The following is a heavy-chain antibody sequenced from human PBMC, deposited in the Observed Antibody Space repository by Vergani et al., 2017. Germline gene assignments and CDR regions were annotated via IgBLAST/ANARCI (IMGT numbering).Heavy chain of an antibody. J-gene: IGHJ4*02. CDR3: ATGGYCSGGRCYRHFEF. CDR2: IKNTGDST. V-gene: IGHV3-23*01. Sequence: EVQLLQSEGAVVQPGGSLRLFCVASGFTFCSHAMSWVRQGHGQGLEWVSSIKNTGDSTHYADSVKGRFTISRDNSKNTLYLQMNSLRVEDTAVYYCATGGYCSGGRCYRHFEFWGQGTLVTVSS. CDR1: GFTFCSHA. D-gene: IGHD2-15*01.